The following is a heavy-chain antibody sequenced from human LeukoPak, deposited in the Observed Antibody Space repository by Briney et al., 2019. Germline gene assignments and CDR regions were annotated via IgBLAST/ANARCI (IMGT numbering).Heavy chain of an antibody. J-gene: IGHJ4*02. CDR2: IWNDGKTT. D-gene: IGHD3-10*01. Sequence: GRSLRLSCAASGLTFPFYGMHWVRQAPGKGQEWGAIIWNDGKTTYYADSVKDRFTISRDNTKNKLYGQMKTLRGADTAVYYCATDGAHRSLDHWGQGTRVTVSS. CDR3: ATDGAHRSLDH. CDR1: GLTFPFYG. V-gene: IGHV3-33*01.